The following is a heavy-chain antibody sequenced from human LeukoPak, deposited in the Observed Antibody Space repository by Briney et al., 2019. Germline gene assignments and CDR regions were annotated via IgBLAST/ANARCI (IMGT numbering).Heavy chain of an antibody. J-gene: IGHJ4*02. D-gene: IGHD4-23*01. CDR1: GFTFSDYY. Sequence: PGGSLRLSCAASGFTFSDYYMSWIRQAPGKGLEWVSYISSILSTIYYADSVKGRFTISRDNAKNSLYLQMNSLRAEDTAVYYCAREAPYDYGGNSCDYWGQGTLVTVSS. V-gene: IGHV3-11*04. CDR2: ISSILSTI. CDR3: AREAPYDYGGNSCDY.